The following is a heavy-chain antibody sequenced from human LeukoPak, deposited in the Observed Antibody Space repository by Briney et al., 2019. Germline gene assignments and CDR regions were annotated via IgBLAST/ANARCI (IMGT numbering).Heavy chain of an antibody. J-gene: IGHJ6*03. V-gene: IGHV1-69*13. CDR2: ISPIFGTP. Sequence: SVKASCKASGGTFNRYTISWVRQAPGQGLEWMGGISPIFGTPNYAERFQGRVTITADESTSTVYMELSSLTSDDTAVYYCASDPGNSPSYYYYYMDVWGEGTTVTVSS. CDR1: GGTFNRYT. CDR3: ASDPGNSPSYYYYYMDV. D-gene: IGHD4-23*01.